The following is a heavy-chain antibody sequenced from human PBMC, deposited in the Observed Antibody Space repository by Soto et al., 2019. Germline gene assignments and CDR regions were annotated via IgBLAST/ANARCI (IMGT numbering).Heavy chain of an antibody. CDR2: IYYSGSA. J-gene: IGHJ5*02. Sequence: SETLSLTCTVSGDSISSSDYYWGWIRQPPGKGLEWIGNIYYSGSAYYNPSLKSRVTISVDTSKNQFSLKLSSVTAADTAVYYCARERPDGSRLDPWGQGTLVTVSS. D-gene: IGHD6-13*01. CDR3: ARERPDGSRLDP. V-gene: IGHV4-30-4*08. CDR1: GDSISSSDYY.